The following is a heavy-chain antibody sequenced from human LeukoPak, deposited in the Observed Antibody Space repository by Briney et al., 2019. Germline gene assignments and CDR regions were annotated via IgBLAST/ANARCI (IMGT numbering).Heavy chain of an antibody. CDR3: ARGGYSYGEEFDY. CDR2: IIPILGIA. J-gene: IGHJ4*02. CDR1: GGTFSSYA. V-gene: IGHV1-69*04. Sequence: GSSVKVSCKASGGTFSSYAISWVRQAPGQGLEWMGRIIPILGIANYAQRFQGRVTITADKSTSTAYMELSSLRSEDTAVYYCARGGYSYGEEFDYWGQGTLVTVSS. D-gene: IGHD5-18*01.